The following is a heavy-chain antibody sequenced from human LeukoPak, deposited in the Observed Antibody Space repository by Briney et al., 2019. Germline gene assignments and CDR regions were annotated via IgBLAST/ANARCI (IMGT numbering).Heavy chain of an antibody. CDR3: AKISSITTTRTLDY. D-gene: IGHD1-14*01. J-gene: IGHJ4*02. CDR2: IRYDGSNK. CDR1: GFTFRSYG. Sequence: GGSLRPSCATSGFTFRSYGMHWVRQAPGKGLEWVAFIRYDGSNKYYADSVKGRFTISRDNSKNTLYLQLNSLRVEDTAEYYCAKISSITTTRTLDYWGQGTLVTASS. V-gene: IGHV3-30*02.